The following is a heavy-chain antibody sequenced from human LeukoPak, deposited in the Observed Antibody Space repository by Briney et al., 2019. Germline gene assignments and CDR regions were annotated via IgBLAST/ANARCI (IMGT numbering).Heavy chain of an antibody. CDR3: AKVQQWLVLGAFDI. D-gene: IGHD6-19*01. CDR1: GFTFSSYW. CDR2: INSDGSST. J-gene: IGHJ3*02. Sequence: GGSLRLSCAASGFTFSSYWMHWVRQAPGKGLVWVSRINSDGSSTSYADSVKGRFTISRDNSKNTLYLQMNSLRAEDTAVYYCAKVQQWLVLGAFDIWGQGTMVTVSS. V-gene: IGHV3-74*01.